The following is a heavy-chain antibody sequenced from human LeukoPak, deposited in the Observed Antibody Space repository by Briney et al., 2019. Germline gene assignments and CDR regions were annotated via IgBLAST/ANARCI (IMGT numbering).Heavy chain of an antibody. CDR2: IYYSGST. V-gene: IGHV4-39*01. Sequence: PSETLSLTCTVSGGSISSSSYYWGWIRQPPGKGLEWIGSIYYSGSTYYNPSLKSRVTISVDTSKNQFSLKLSSVTAADTAVYYCARLNRRPGMIKRNYGDDRGYWGQGTLVTVSS. CDR1: GGSISSSSYY. J-gene: IGHJ4*02. CDR3: ARLNRRPGMIKRNYGDDRGY. D-gene: IGHD4-17*01.